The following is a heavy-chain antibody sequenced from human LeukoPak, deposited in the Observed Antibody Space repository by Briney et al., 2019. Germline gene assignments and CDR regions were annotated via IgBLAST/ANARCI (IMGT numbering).Heavy chain of an antibody. J-gene: IGHJ6*03. CDR3: AKGGYPAKFYHMDV. Sequence: SVKVSCKASGGTFSSYAISWVRQAPGQGLEWMGGIIPIFGTANYAQKFQGRVTITADESTSTAYMELSSLRSEDTAVYYCAKGGYPAKFYHMDVWGKGTTVTISS. CDR1: GGTFSSYA. V-gene: IGHV1-69*13. CDR2: IIPIFGTA. D-gene: IGHD3-16*02.